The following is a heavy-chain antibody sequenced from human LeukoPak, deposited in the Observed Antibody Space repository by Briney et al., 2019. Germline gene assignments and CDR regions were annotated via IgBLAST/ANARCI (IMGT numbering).Heavy chain of an antibody. D-gene: IGHD3-22*01. V-gene: IGHV3-48*03. CDR1: GFTFSSYE. CDR3: ARPNYYDSTGYYQVAFDI. Sequence: GVSLRLSCAGSGFTFSSYEMNWVRQAPGKGLEWLSYIRGSGSTIYYADSVRGRFTISRDNAKNSLYLQMTTLIDEDTAVYYCARPNYYDSTGYYQVAFDIWGQGTMVSASS. CDR2: IRGSGSTI. J-gene: IGHJ3*02.